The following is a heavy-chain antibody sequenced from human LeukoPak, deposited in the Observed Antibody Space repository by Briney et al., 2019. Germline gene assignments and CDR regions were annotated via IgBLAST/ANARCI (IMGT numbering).Heavy chain of an antibody. CDR3: AKALGDSSSPLDY. CDR1: GFTFSXXX. Sequence: PGGSLXLSXXASGFTFSXXXXXXXXQALGXXXXXXSAISGSGXSTYYADSVKGXXXXXRDNSKNTLYLQMNSLRAEDTAVYYCAKALGDSSSPLDYWGQGTLVTVSS. CDR2: ISGSGXST. J-gene: IGHJ4*02. V-gene: IGHV3-23*01. D-gene: IGHD3-22*01.